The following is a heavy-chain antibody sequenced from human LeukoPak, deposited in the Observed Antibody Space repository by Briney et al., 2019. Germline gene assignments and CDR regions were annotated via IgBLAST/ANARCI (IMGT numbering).Heavy chain of an antibody. Sequence: GASVKVSCKASGYTFTSYDINWVRQATGQGLEWMGWMNPNSGNTGYAQKFQGRVTITRNTSISTAYMELSSLRSEDTAVYYCARGRGPAAKGNWLDPWGQGTLVTVSS. CDR3: ARGRGPAAKGNWLDP. D-gene: IGHD2-2*01. V-gene: IGHV1-8*03. CDR1: GYTFTSYD. J-gene: IGHJ5*02. CDR2: MNPNSGNT.